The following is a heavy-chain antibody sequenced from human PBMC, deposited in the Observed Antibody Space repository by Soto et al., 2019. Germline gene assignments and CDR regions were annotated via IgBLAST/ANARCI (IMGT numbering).Heavy chain of an antibody. CDR3: TRGDIVVVPDRDAFDV. Sequence: GGSLRLSCTVSGFTFGDYALSWFRQAPGKGLEWVGFIRSKAYGGTTEYAASVEGRFTISRDDSKSIAHLQMNNLKTEDTAVYYCTRGDIVVVPDRDAFDVWGQGTMVTV. V-gene: IGHV3-49*03. CDR1: GFTFGDYA. J-gene: IGHJ3*01. CDR2: IRSKAYGGTT. D-gene: IGHD2-2*01.